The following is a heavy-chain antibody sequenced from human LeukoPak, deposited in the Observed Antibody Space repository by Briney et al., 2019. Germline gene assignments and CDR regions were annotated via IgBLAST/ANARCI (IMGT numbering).Heavy chain of an antibody. CDR2: ISWNSGSI. D-gene: IGHD6-13*01. J-gene: IGHJ5*02. CDR3: AKGSSCPRCNWFDP. V-gene: IGHV3-9*01. Sequence: PGGSLRLSCAASGFTFDDYAMHWVRQAPGKGLEWVSGISWNSGSIGYADSVKGRFTISRDNAKNSLYLQMNSLGAEDTALYYCAKGSSCPRCNWFDPWGQGTLVTVSS. CDR1: GFTFDDYA.